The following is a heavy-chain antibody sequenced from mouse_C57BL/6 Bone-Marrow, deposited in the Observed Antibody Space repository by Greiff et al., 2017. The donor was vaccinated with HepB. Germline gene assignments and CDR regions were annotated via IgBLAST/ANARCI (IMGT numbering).Heavy chain of an antibody. Sequence: EVQLQQSGPELVKPGASVKISCKASGYTFTDYYMNWVKQSHGKSLEWIGDINPNNGGTSYNQKFKGKATLTVDKSSSTAYMELRSLTSEDSAVYYCASNYGSSYPVYFDYWGQGTTLTVSS. J-gene: IGHJ2*01. V-gene: IGHV1-26*01. CDR2: INPNNGGT. CDR1: GYTFTDYY. CDR3: ASNYGSSYPVYFDY. D-gene: IGHD1-1*01.